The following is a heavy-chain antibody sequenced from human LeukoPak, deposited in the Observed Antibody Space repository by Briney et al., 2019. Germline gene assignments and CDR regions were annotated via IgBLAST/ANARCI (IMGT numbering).Heavy chain of an antibody. CDR3: ARHNNEPYCSSTSCYPYYFDY. Sequence: PSETLSLTCAVYGGSFSGYYWGWIRQPPGKGLEWIGSIYYSGSTYYNPSLKSRVTISVDTSKNQFSLKLSSVTAADTAVYYCARHNNEPYCSSTSCYPYYFDYWGQGTLVTVSS. CDR1: GGSFSGYY. V-gene: IGHV4-39*01. D-gene: IGHD2-2*01. J-gene: IGHJ4*02. CDR2: IYYSGST.